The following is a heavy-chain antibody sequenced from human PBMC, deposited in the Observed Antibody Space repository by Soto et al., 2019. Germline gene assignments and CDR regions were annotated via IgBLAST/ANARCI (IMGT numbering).Heavy chain of an antibody. CDR3: ARVHDSGYFDY. Sequence: EVQLVESGGGLVQPGGSLRLSCAASGFTFSSYDMHWVRQATGKGLEWVSAIGTAGDTYYPGSVKGRFTISRENAKNSLYLQMNSPRAGDTAVYYCARVHDSGYFDYWGQGTLVTVSS. V-gene: IGHV3-13*01. J-gene: IGHJ4*02. D-gene: IGHD2-21*02. CDR2: IGTAGDT. CDR1: GFTFSSYD.